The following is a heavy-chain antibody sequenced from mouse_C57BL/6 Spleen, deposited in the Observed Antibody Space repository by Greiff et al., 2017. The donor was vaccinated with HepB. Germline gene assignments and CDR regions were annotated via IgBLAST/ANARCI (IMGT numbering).Heavy chain of an antibody. J-gene: IGHJ4*01. Sequence: EVQRVESGGDLVKPGGSLKLSCAASGFTFSSYGMSWVRQTPDKRLEWVATISSGGSYTYYPDSVKGRFTISRDNAKNTLYLQMSSLKSEDTAMYYCARYYGSSGYAMDYWGQGTSVTVSS. CDR3: ARYYGSSGYAMDY. CDR1: GFTFSSYG. V-gene: IGHV5-6*01. CDR2: ISSGGSYT. D-gene: IGHD1-1*01.